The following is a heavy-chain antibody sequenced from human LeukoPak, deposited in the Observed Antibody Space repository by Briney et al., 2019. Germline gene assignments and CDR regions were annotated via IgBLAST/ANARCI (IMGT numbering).Heavy chain of an antibody. CDR3: ARWSSGSGSYRPLGGFDP. Sequence: ASVKVSCKASGYALTSYEIKWVRPATGQGLEWMGWMNPISGNTGYAHKFQGRVTMTRNTSISTAYMELSSLRSEDTAVYYCARWSSGSGSYRPLGGFDPWGQGTLVTVSS. CDR2: MNPISGNT. V-gene: IGHV1-8*01. CDR1: GYALTSYE. J-gene: IGHJ5*02. D-gene: IGHD3-10*01.